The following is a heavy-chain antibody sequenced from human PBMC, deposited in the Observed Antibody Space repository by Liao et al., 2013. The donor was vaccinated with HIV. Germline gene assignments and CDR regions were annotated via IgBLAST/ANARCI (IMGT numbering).Heavy chain of an antibody. J-gene: IGHJ5*02. CDR2: INHSGST. V-gene: IGHV4-34*01. Sequence: QVQLQQWGAGLLKPSETLSLTCAVYGGSFSGYYWSWIRQPPGKGLEWIGEINHSGSTNYNPSLKSRVTISADTSKNQVSLKVFYVTAADTAVYYCAREATMIRGVGLGWFDPWGQGTLVTVSS. D-gene: IGHD3-10*01. CDR1: GGSFSGYY. CDR3: AREATMIRGVGLGWFDP.